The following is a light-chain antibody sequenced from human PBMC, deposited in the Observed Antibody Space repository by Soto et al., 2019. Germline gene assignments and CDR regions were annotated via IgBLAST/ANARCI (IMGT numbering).Light chain of an antibody. CDR3: QQSYGNPRT. J-gene: IGKJ1*01. CDR2: AAS. V-gene: IGKV1-39*01. CDR1: QTISSH. Sequence: DIQMTQSPSSLSASVGDRVTIACRASQTISSHLTWYQQQPGKAPNLLIYAASSLQSGVPSRFSGSGSGTNFTLTISSLQPEDFATYYCQQSYGNPRTFGPGTKVEIK.